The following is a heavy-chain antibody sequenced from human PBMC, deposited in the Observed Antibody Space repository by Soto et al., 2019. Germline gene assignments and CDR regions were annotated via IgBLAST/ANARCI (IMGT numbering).Heavy chain of an antibody. CDR1: GFTFDDFV. CDR2: INWNSVSI. V-gene: IGHV3-9*01. D-gene: IGHD5-12*01. Sequence: EVQLVESGGDLVQPGRSLRLSCVASGFTFDDFVMHWVRQAPGKGLEWVSGINWNSVSIGYADSVKGRFTISRDNAKNSLYLQMNSVRAEDTALYYCVRRGYSGYEEGFDFRGQGTLVTVSP. J-gene: IGHJ4*02. CDR3: VRRGYSGYEEGFDF.